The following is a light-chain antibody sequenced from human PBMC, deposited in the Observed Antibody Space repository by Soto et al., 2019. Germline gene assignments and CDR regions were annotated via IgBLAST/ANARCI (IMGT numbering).Light chain of an antibody. CDR3: QSYDSSLRLAV. CDR2: VSR. J-gene: IGLJ3*02. V-gene: IGLV1-40*01. Sequence: SVLTQPPSVSGAPGHRVTISCSGSSSNIGAGYDVHWYQQLPGTAPRLLIYVSRNRPSGVPDRFSGSKSGTSASLAITGLQTDDEADYYCQSYDSSLRLAVFGGGTKLTVL. CDR1: SSNIGAGYD.